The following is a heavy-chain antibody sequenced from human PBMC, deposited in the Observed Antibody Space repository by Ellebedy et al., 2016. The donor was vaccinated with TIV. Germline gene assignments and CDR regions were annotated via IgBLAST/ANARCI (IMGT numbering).Heavy chain of an antibody. Sequence: GESLKISXTASGFPFSTFDMSWVRQAPGKGLEWVSFMSGRDDVTVYADSVRGRFIISRDNSRNMLFLTLNSLRAEDTAVYYCVKGGWLDYWGQGDLVTASS. CDR3: VKGGWLDY. J-gene: IGHJ4*01. CDR2: MSGRDDVT. V-gene: IGHV3-23*01. D-gene: IGHD6-19*01. CDR1: GFPFSTFD.